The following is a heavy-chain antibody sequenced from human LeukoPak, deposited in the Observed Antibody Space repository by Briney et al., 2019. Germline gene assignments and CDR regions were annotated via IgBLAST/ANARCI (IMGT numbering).Heavy chain of an antibody. CDR2: INPNSGGT. V-gene: IGHV1-2*02. CDR1: GYTFTGYY. D-gene: IGHD4-23*01. CDR3: ARDRWNYYYMDV. J-gene: IGHJ6*03. Sequence: ASVKVSCKASGYTFTGYYMHWVRQAPGQGLEWMGWINPNSGGTNYAQKLQGRVTMTTDTSTSTAYMELRSLRSDDTAVYYCARDRWNYYYMDVWGKGTTVTVSS.